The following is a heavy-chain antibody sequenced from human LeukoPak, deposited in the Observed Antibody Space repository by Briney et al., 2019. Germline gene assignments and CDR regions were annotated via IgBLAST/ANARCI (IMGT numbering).Heavy chain of an antibody. CDR1: GGSISSYS. J-gene: IGHJ3*02. V-gene: IGHV4-59*12. CDR3: ARASATPYDYGGNGYAFDI. Sequence: SETLSLTCTVSGGSISSYSWSWIRQPPGKGLEWIGYIYHSGSTYYNPSLKSRVTISVDRSKNQFSLKLSSVTAADTAVYYCARASATPYDYGGNGYAFDIWGQGTMVTVSS. CDR2: IYHSGST. D-gene: IGHD4-23*01.